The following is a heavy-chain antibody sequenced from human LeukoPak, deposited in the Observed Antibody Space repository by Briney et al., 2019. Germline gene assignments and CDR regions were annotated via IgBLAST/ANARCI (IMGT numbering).Heavy chain of an antibody. CDR1: GYSISSGYY. V-gene: IGHV4-38-2*02. D-gene: IGHD4-11*01. CDR3: ARDPKISNGRDWFDP. CDR2: IYHSGST. Sequence: PSETLSLTCTVSGYSISSGYYWGWIRQPPGKGLGLIGSIYHSGSTYYNPSLKSRVTISVDTSKNQFSLKLSSVTAADTAVYYCARDPKISNGRDWFDPWGQGTLVTVSS. J-gene: IGHJ5*02.